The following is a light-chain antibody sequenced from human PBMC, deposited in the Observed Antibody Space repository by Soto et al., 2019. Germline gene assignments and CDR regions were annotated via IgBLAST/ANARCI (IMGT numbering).Light chain of an antibody. CDR2: EGS. J-gene: IGLJ3*02. V-gene: IGLV2-23*01. CDR1: SSDLASYNR. CDR3: CAYVSSNTLL. Sequence: QSALTQPPSVSGSPGQSVTISCTGTSSDLASYNRVSWHQRPPGTGPKLVIYEGSKRPSGISNRFSGSKSGNTASLIISGLQGDDEGDYYCCAYVSSNTLLFGGGTKVTVL.